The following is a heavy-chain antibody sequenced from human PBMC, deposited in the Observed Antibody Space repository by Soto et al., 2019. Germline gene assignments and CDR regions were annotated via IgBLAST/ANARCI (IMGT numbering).Heavy chain of an antibody. Sequence: QVQLVQSGAEVKKPGASVKVSCKPSGYTFTSYDINWVRQATGQWLEWMGWMNPNSGNTGYAQKFQGRVTMTRNTSISTAYMDLSSLRSEDTAVYYCAREHSSSWRFDYWGQGTLVTVSS. CDR3: AREHSSSWRFDY. D-gene: IGHD6-13*01. V-gene: IGHV1-8*01. J-gene: IGHJ4*02. CDR1: GYTFTSYD. CDR2: MNPNSGNT.